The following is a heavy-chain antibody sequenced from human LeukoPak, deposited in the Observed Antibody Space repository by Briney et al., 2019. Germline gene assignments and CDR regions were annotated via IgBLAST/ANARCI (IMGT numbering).Heavy chain of an antibody. V-gene: IGHV4-34*01. D-gene: IGHD3-3*01. Sequence: SETLSLTCAVYGGSFSGYYWSWIRQPPGKGLEWIGEINHSGSTNYNPSLKSRVTISVDTSKNQFSLKLSSVTAADTAVYYCARVGFWSGYHDFDHWGQGTPVTVSS. CDR3: ARVGFWSGYHDFDH. J-gene: IGHJ4*02. CDR1: GGSFSGYY. CDR2: INHSGST.